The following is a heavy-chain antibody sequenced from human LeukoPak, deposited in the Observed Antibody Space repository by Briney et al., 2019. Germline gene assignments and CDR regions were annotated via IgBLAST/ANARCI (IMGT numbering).Heavy chain of an antibody. D-gene: IGHD2-2*01. CDR3: AKDRGVVVPAAIDH. CDR1: GFTFSSYA. J-gene: IGHJ4*02. Sequence: PGGSLRLSCAASGFTFSSYAMSWVRQAPGKGLEWVSAISGSGGSTYYADSVKGRFTISRDNSKNTLYLQMNSLRAEDSAVYYCAKDRGVVVPAAIDHWGQGTLVTVSS. CDR2: ISGSGGST. V-gene: IGHV3-23*01.